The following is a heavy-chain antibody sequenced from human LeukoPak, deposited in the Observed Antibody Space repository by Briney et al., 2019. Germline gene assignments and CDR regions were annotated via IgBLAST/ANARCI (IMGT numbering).Heavy chain of an antibody. V-gene: IGHV3-30-3*01. CDR1: GFTFSSYA. Sequence: GGSLRLSCAASGFTFSSYAMHWVSQAPGKGLEWVAVISYDGSNKYYADSVKGRFTISRDNSKNTLYLQMNSLRAEDTAVYYCARDGGWWRFDFWGQGALVTVSS. CDR3: ARDGGWWRFDF. J-gene: IGHJ4*02. D-gene: IGHD2-8*02. CDR2: ISYDGSNK.